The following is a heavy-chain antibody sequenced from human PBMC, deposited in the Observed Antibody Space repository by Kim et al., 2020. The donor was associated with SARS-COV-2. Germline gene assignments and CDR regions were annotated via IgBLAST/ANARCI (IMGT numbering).Heavy chain of an antibody. V-gene: IGHV5-51*01. D-gene: IGHD3-22*01. CDR1: GYSFTNYW. Sequence: GESLKISCKGSGYSFTNYWIGWVRQMPGKGLEWMGTIYPGDSDTRYSPSFQGQVTISADKSVSSAYLQWSSLKASDTAMYYCARSDYYDSSGYDSREWFDPWGEGTLVTVSS. CDR2: IYPGDSDT. J-gene: IGHJ5*02. CDR3: ARSDYYDSSGYDSREWFDP.